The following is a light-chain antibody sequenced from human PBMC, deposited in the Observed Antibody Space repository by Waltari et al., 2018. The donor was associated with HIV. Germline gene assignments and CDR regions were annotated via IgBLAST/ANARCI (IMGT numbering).Light chain of an antibody. J-gene: IGLJ3*02. CDR2: VNSDGSH. Sequence: QLVLTQSPSASASLGASVKLTCTLSSGHSRYAIAWHQQQPKKGPRYLMKVNSDGSHNKGAGIPDRFSGSSSGAGRYLTISSLQSDDEADYYCQTWENGPKVFGGGTKLTVV. CDR3: QTWENGPKV. CDR1: SGHSRYA. V-gene: IGLV4-69*01.